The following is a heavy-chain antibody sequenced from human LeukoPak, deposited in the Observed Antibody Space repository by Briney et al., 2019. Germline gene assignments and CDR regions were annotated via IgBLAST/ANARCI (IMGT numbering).Heavy chain of an antibody. CDR1: GGSISSGGYY. V-gene: IGHV4-31*03. CDR3: ARVQGLRGLATILYFDY. J-gene: IGHJ4*02. Sequence: SQTLSLTCTVSGGSISSGGYYWSWIRQHPGKGLEWIGYIYYSGSTYYNPSLKSRVTISVDTSKNQFSLKLSSVTAADTAVYYCARVQGLRGLATILYFDYWGQGTLVTVSS. CDR2: IYYSGST. D-gene: IGHD5-12*01.